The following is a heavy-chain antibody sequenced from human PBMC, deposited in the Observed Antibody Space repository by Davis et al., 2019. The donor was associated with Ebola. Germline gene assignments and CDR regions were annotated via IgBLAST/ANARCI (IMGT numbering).Heavy chain of an antibody. D-gene: IGHD2-2*01. V-gene: IGHV3-15*01. CDR1: GFTFSSYW. J-gene: IGHJ4*02. CDR2: IKHKADGGTT. Sequence: GESLKISCAASGFTFSSYWMSWVRQAPGKGLEWVGRIKHKADGGTTDYAAPVKGRFIISRDDSKNTLYLQMNSLKIEDTAVYYCTTARYSTPIDYWGQGILVTVSS. CDR3: TTARYSTPIDY.